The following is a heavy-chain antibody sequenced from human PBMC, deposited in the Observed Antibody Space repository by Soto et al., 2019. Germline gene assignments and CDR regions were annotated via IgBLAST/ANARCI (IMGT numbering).Heavy chain of an antibody. CDR2: IKSKTDGGTT. D-gene: IGHD3-16*02. V-gene: IGHV3-15*01. CDR3: TTRLSITFGGVISKVAFDI. CDR1: GFTFSNAW. Sequence: GGSLRLSCAASGFTFSNAWMSWVRQAPGKGLEWVGRIKSKTDGGTTDYAAPVKGRFTISRDDSKNTLYLQMNSLKTEDTAVYYCTTRLSITFGGVISKVAFDIWGQGTMVTVSS. J-gene: IGHJ3*02.